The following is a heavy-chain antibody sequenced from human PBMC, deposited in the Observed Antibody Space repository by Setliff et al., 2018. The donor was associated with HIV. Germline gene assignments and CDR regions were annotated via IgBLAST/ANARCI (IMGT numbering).Heavy chain of an antibody. CDR2: IYTSGRT. D-gene: IGHD3-22*01. Sequence: PSETLSLTCTVSGGSISSGSYYWSWIRQPAGKGLEWIGLIYTSGRTNYNPSLKSRVKISVDTSKNQFSLDLSSVTAADTAVYYCASLFHDTSAPWLYYFDHWGQGTLVTVSS. V-gene: IGHV4-61*02. CDR3: ASLFHDTSAPWLYYFDH. CDR1: GGSISSGSYY. J-gene: IGHJ4*02.